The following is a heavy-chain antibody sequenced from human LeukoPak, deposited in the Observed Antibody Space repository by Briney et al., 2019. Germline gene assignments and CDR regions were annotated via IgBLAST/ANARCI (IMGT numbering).Heavy chain of an antibody. J-gene: IGHJ4*02. Sequence: GGSLRLSCAASGFSFSSYWMTWVRQAPGKGLEWVANIKQDGSEEYYVDSVKGRFTISRDNAKNSLYLQMNSLRAEDTAVYYCARDRIAAAGTVDYWGQGTLVTVSS. CDR2: IKQDGSEE. CDR1: GFSFSSYW. CDR3: ARDRIAAAGTVDY. D-gene: IGHD6-13*01. V-gene: IGHV3-7*01.